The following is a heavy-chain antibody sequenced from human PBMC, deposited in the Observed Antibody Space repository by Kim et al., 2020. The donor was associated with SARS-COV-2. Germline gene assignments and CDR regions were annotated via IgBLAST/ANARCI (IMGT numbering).Heavy chain of an antibody. CDR3: ASRSEDLRRISNWFDP. V-gene: IGHV4-39*01. CDR1: GGSISSSSYY. Sequence: SETLSLTCTVSGGSISSSSYYWGWIRQPPGKGLEWIGSIYYSGSTYYNPSLKSRVTISVDTSKNQFSLKLSSVTAADTAVYYCASRSEDLRRISNWFDPWGQGTLVTVSS. D-gene: IGHD4-17*01. J-gene: IGHJ5*02. CDR2: IYYSGST.